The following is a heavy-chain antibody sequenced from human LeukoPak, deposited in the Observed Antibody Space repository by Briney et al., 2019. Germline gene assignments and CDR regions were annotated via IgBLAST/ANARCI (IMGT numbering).Heavy chain of an antibody. CDR3: ARGHGGYWEAFDI. Sequence: SQTLSLTCAISGDSVSSNSAAWNWIRQSPSRGLEWLGRTFYKSKWNNDYAVSVKSRITINPDTSRNQFSLQVNSVTPEDTAVYYCARGHGGYWEAFDIWGQGTMVTVSS. D-gene: IGHD1-26*01. CDR2: TFYKSKWNN. CDR1: GDSVSSNSAA. V-gene: IGHV6-1*01. J-gene: IGHJ3*02.